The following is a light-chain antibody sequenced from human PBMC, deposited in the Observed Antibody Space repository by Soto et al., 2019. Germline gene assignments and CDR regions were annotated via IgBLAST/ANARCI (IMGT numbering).Light chain of an antibody. CDR3: QQRSAWPLT. J-gene: IGKJ4*01. Sequence: DIVLTQSPATLSLPPGESATLSCRASQNIRGYLAWYQHKLGQAPRLLIYDSSYRAAGIPARFSGSGSGMDFILTINSLEPEDFAVYYCQQRSAWPLTFGGGTKVEIK. V-gene: IGKV3-11*01. CDR2: DSS. CDR1: QNIRGY.